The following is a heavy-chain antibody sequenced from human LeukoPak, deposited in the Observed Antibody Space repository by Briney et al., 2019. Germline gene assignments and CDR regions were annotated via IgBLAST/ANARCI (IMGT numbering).Heavy chain of an antibody. CDR2: INSDGSTT. D-gene: IGHD1-20*01. V-gene: IGHV3-74*01. CDR1: GFTFRSHW. CDR3: ARGDNWNDDPFDY. J-gene: IGHJ4*02. Sequence: GGSLRLSCAASGFTFRSHWMHWVRQAPGKGLVWVSRINSDGSTTSYADSVKGRFTISRDNAKNSLYLQMNSLRAEDTALYYCARGDNWNDDPFDYWGQGTLVTVSS.